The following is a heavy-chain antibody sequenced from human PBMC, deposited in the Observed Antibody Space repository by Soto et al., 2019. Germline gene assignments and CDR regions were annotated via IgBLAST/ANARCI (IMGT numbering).Heavy chain of an antibody. V-gene: IGHV4-59*01. Sequence: PETLSPTCNVSGRSISRYYSSWIRQPPGKGREGIGYMDYSESTKYKPPRKSRVTISVGTSENQFCLRVSSVTTAVTAVYFCARPPALAGTSRPLWFGYWGQGTLVTVSS. CDR1: GRSISRYY. CDR3: ARPPALAGTSRPLWFGY. D-gene: IGHD6-19*01. CDR2: MDYSEST. J-gene: IGHJ4*02.